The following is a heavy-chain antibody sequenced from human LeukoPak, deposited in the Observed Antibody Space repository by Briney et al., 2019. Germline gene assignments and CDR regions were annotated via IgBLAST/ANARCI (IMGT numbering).Heavy chain of an antibody. V-gene: IGHV3-7*01. J-gene: IGHJ4*02. CDR3: AREGDIVVVPAASYFDY. Sequence: GGSLRLSCAASGFTFSSYWMSWDRQAPGKGLEWVANIKQDGSEKYYVDSVKGRFTISRDNAKNSLYLQMNSLRAEDTAVYYCAREGDIVVVPAASYFDYWGQGTLVTVSS. CDR2: IKQDGSEK. D-gene: IGHD2-2*01. CDR1: GFTFSSYW.